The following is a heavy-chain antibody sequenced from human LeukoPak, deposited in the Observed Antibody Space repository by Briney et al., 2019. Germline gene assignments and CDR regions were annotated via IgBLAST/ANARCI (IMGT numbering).Heavy chain of an antibody. CDR3: ARDWGWTGTTKSPFDY. CDR2: IYHSGST. D-gene: IGHD1-7*01. Sequence: PSETLSLTCTVSGGSISSYYWGWIRQPPGKGLEWIGSIYHSGSTYYNPSLKSRVTISVDTSKNQFSLKLSSVTAADTAVYYCARDWGWTGTTKSPFDYWGQGTLVTVSS. CDR1: GGSISSYY. J-gene: IGHJ4*02. V-gene: IGHV4-38-2*02.